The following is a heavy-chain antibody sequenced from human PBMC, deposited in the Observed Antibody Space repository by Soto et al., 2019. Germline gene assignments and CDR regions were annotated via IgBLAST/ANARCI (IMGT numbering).Heavy chain of an antibody. V-gene: IGHV1-46*01. D-gene: IGHD3-16*01. Sequence: ASVKVSCKAPGGTFTSYYMPWVRQAPGHGREWMGGINPNGGSIRLAQKFQGRVTMTRDTYSSTVYMELRGMTSEDTAVYYCARSSGGVYGINIGVTNWFGPSGQGPLVTVSS. CDR1: GGTFTSYY. CDR2: INPNGGSI. CDR3: ARSSGGVYGINIGVTNWFGP. J-gene: IGHJ5*02.